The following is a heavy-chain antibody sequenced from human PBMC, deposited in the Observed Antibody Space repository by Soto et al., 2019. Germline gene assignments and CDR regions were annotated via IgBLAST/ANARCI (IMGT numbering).Heavy chain of an antibody. J-gene: IGHJ5*02. D-gene: IGHD6-6*01. CDR1: GSSISSGGYS. CDR3: ARALGCSSSSVECWFDP. Sequence: SETLSLTCAVSGSSISSGGYSWSWIRQPPVKGLEWIGYIYHSGSTYYNPSLKSRVTISVDRSKNQFSLKLSSVTAADTAVYYCARALGCSSSSVECWFDPWGQGTLVTVSS. CDR2: IYHSGST. V-gene: IGHV4-30-2*01.